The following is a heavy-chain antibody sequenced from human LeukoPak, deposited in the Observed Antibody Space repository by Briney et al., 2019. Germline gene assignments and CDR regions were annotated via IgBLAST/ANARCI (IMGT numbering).Heavy chain of an antibody. D-gene: IGHD5-18*01. CDR2: INPSGGST. CDR3: ARALPHRRLMDTTMEQHWFDP. Sequence: ASVKVSCKASGYTFTNYAMNWVRQAPGQGLEWMGIINPSGGSTSYAQKFQGRVTMTRDTSTSTVYMELSSLRSEDTAVYYCARALPHRRLMDTTMEQHWFDPWGQGTLVTVSS. V-gene: IGHV1-46*01. CDR1: GYTFTNYA. J-gene: IGHJ5*02.